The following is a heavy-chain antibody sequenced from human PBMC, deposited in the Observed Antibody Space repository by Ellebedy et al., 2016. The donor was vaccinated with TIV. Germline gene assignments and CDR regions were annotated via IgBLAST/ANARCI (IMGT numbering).Heavy chain of an antibody. D-gene: IGHD1-26*01. CDR2: ISPRDSDA. V-gene: IGHV5-51*01. CDR1: GYRFTTSW. CDR3: ARHSHYLFYFNGIDV. Sequence: GESLKISCTGSGYRFTTSWISCVRPLPGKGLACLGIISPRDSDARYNPSFEGQFTISADKSVTTAYLRLSSLKRSDTATYYCARHSHYLFYFNGIDVWGQGTTVTVSS. J-gene: IGHJ6*02.